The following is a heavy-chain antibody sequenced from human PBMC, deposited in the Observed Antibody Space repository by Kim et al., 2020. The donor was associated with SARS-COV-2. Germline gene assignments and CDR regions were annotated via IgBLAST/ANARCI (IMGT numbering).Heavy chain of an antibody. Sequence: SETLSLTCTVSGGSISSGGYYWSWIRQHPGKGLEWIGYIYYSGSTYYNPSLNSRVTISVDTSKNQFSLKLSSVTAADTAVYYCARGSVSSSSDYLDYWGQGTLVTVSS. CDR3: ARGSVSSSSDYLDY. CDR2: IYYSGST. D-gene: IGHD6-6*01. CDR1: GGSISSGGYY. V-gene: IGHV4-31*03. J-gene: IGHJ4*02.